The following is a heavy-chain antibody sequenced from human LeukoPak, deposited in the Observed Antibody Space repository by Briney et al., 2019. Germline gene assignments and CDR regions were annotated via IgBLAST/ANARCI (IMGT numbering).Heavy chain of an antibody. D-gene: IGHD6-13*01. CDR2: ISYGGSKK. V-gene: IGHV3-30-3*01. CDR3: ARDAPSAAAGTGYFQH. J-gene: IGHJ1*01. CDR1: GVTFSSXA. Sequence: SGGSXXLSCGASGVTFSSXAMHWGXQXXGXGXEGGAGISYGGSKKYYADSVKGRFTISRDNSKNTLYLQMNSLRADDTAVYYCARDAPSAAAGTGYFQHWGQGTLVTVSS.